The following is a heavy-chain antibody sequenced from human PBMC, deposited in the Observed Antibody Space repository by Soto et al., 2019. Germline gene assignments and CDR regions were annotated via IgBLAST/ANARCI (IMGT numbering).Heavy chain of an antibody. CDR3: ARHVRERMVYAIGGLYGMDV. D-gene: IGHD2-8*01. J-gene: IGHJ6*02. CDR1: GYSFTSYW. V-gene: IGHV5-51*01. CDR2: IYPGDSDT. Sequence: PGESLKISCKGSGYSFTSYWIGWVRQMPGKGLEWMGIIYPGDSDTRYSPSFQGQVTISADKSISTAYLQWSSLKASDTAMYYCARHVRERMVYAIGGLYGMDVWGQGTTVTVSS.